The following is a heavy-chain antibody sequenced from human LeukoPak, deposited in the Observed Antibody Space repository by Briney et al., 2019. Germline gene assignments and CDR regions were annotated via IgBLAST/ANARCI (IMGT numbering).Heavy chain of an antibody. V-gene: IGHV4-39*07. CDR1: GGSINSNNYY. J-gene: IGHJ4*02. D-gene: IGHD2-21*01. CDR2: IYYSGST. Sequence: SETLSLTCTVSGGSINSNNYYWGWIRQPPGRELEWIGSIYYSGSTSYNPSLKSRVTISVDTSKNQFSLKLSSMTAADTAVYYCARRLGVRDYYFDYWSQGTLVTVSS. CDR3: ARRLGVRDYYFDY.